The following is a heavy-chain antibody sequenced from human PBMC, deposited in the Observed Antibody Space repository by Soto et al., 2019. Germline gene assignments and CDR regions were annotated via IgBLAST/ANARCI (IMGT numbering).Heavy chain of an antibody. V-gene: IGHV3-23*01. J-gene: IGHJ4*02. CDR2: ISGSGGST. D-gene: IGHD7-27*01. CDR3: AKEVSLGSTVDLGY. CDR1: GFTFSLFA. Sequence: EVQLLESGGDLVQPGGSLRLSCAASGFTFSLFAMSWVRQSPGKGLEWVSTISGSGGSTYYADAVKCRFTISRDNSMDTLYLQMKSLRVEDTARYYCAKEVSLGSTVDLGYWGQGSLVTVSS.